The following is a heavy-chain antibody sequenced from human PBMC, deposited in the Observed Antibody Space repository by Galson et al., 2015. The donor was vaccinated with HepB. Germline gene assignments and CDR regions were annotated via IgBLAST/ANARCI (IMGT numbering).Heavy chain of an antibody. CDR3: AKVGAPKGVVVTDGYFDL. V-gene: IGHV3-23*01. CDR2: ISGSGGST. J-gene: IGHJ2*01. D-gene: IGHD3-22*01. CDR1: GFTFSSYA. Sequence: SLRLSCAASGFTFSSYAMSWVRQAPGKGLEWVSAISGSGGSTYYADSVKGRFTISRDNSKNTLYLQMNSLRAEDTAVYYCAKVGAPKGVVVTDGYFDLWGRGTLVTVSS.